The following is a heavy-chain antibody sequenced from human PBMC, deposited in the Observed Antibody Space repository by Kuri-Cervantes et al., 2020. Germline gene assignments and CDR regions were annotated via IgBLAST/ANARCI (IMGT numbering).Heavy chain of an antibody. Sequence: ASVKVSCKASGYTFTSYDINWVRQATGQGLEWMGWMNPNSGNTGYAQKFQGRVTMTTDTSTSTAYMELRSLRSDDTAVYYCARDVSAGYGGNSGDYWGQGTLVTVSS. CDR1: GYTFTSYD. J-gene: IGHJ4*02. V-gene: IGHV1-8*02. D-gene: IGHD4-23*01. CDR3: ARDVSAGYGGNSGDY. CDR2: MNPNSGNT.